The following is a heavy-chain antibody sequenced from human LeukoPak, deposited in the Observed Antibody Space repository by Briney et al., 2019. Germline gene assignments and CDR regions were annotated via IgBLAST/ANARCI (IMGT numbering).Heavy chain of an antibody. D-gene: IGHD3-10*01. CDR2: IYYSGST. Sequence: SETLSLTCAVYGGSFSGYYWSWIRQPPGKGLEWIGSIYYSGSTYYNPSLKSRVTISVDTSKNQFSLKLSSVTAADTAVYYCARGVVRGPIDYWGQGTLVTVSS. CDR3: ARGVVRGPIDY. CDR1: GGSFSGYY. V-gene: IGHV4-34*01. J-gene: IGHJ4*02.